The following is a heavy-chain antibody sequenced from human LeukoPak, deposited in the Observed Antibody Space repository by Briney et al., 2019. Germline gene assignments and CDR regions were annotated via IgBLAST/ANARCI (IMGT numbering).Heavy chain of an antibody. CDR1: GGSFSGYY. V-gene: IGHV4-34*01. CDR2: INHSGST. J-gene: IGHJ4*02. CDR3: ARGGNIVATIYFDY. Sequence: SETLSLTCAVYGGSFSGYYWSWIRQPPGKGLEWIGEINHSGSTNYNPSLKSRVTISVDSSKNQFSLKLSFVTAADTAVYYCARGGNIVATIYFDYWGQGTLVTVSS. D-gene: IGHD5-12*01.